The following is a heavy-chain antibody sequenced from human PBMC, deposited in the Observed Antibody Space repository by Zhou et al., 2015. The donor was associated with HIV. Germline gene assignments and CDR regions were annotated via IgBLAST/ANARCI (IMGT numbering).Heavy chain of an antibody. J-gene: IGHJ3*02. CDR2: ISYDGNNK. Sequence: QVQLVESGGGVVQPGRSLRLSCAASGFTFSNYGMHWVRQAPGKGLEWVAVISYDGNNKYYADSVKGRFTISRDNSKNTLYLQMNSLRAEDTAVYYCAKDYFDSSGPDAFDIWGQGTMVTVSS. V-gene: IGHV3-30*18. D-gene: IGHD3-22*01. CDR1: GFTFSNYG. CDR3: AKDYFDSSGPDAFDI.